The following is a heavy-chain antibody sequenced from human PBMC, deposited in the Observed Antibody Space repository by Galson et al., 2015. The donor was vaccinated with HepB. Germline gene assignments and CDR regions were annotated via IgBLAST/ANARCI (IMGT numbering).Heavy chain of an antibody. Sequence: SVKVSCKASGYTFTGYYMHWVRQAPGQGLEWMGWINPNSGGANYAQKFQGRVTMTRDTSINTAYMELSRLRSDDTAVYYCARAILRLAAAGIDSWGQGTLVTVSS. CDR1: GYTFTGYY. J-gene: IGHJ4*02. D-gene: IGHD6-13*01. V-gene: IGHV1-2*02. CDR3: ARAILRLAAAGIDS. CDR2: INPNSGGA.